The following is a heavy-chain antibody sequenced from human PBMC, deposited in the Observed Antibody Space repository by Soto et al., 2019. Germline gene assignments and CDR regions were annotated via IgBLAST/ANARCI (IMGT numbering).Heavy chain of an antibody. CDR1: GGSISSYY. CDR3: ARHGWDSSSWYSLPNTFPPFDY. D-gene: IGHD6-13*01. CDR2: IYYSGST. V-gene: IGHV4-59*08. J-gene: IGHJ4*02. Sequence: SETLSLTCTVSGGSISSYYWSWIRQPPGKGLEWIGYIYYSGSTNYNPSLKSRVTISVDTSKNQFSLKLSSVTAADTAVYYCARHGWDSSSWYSLPNTFPPFDYWGQGTLVTVSS.